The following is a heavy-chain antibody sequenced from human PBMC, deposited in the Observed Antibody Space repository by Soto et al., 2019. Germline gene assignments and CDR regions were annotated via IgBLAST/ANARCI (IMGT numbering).Heavy chain of an antibody. CDR1: GFTFSSYG. CDR3: ARDGYSSRVRTRCRFDP. CDR2: IWYDGSNK. Sequence: LRLSCAASGFTFSSYGMHWVRQAPGKGLEWVAVIWYDGSNKYYADSVKGRFTISRDNSKNTLYLQMNSLRAEDTAVYYCARDGYSSRVRTRCRFDPWGQGTLVTVSS. V-gene: IGHV3-33*01. J-gene: IGHJ5*02. D-gene: IGHD6-19*01.